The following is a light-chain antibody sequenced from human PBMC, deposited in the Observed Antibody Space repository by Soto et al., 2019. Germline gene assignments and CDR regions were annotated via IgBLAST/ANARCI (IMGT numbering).Light chain of an antibody. V-gene: IGKV1-39*01. Sequence: DIQMTQSPSSLSASVGDRVTITCRASQTITNYLNWYQQKPGKAPKLLIYAASTLLSGVPSRFTGCGSGTDFTLTIDSLQPEDFATDFCQQSYSSPWTFGQGTKVEI. J-gene: IGKJ1*01. CDR1: QTITNY. CDR3: QQSYSSPWT. CDR2: AAS.